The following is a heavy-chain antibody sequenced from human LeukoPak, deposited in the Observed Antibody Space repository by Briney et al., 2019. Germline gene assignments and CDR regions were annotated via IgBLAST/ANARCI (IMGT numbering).Heavy chain of an antibody. CDR2: INPSSGST. D-gene: IGHD1-14*01. V-gene: IGHV1-46*01. Sequence: ASVKVSCKASGYTFTTYYMHWVRQAPAQGLEWMGIINPSSGSTNYAQKFQGRVSMTRDTSTSTVYMELSSLRSEDTAVYYCARVLGYEGQWEPLDYWGQGTLVTVSS. CDR1: GYTFTTYY. J-gene: IGHJ4*02. CDR3: ARVLGYEGQWEPLDY.